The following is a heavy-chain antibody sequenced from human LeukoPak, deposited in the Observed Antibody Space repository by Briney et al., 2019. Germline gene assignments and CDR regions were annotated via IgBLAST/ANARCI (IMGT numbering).Heavy chain of an antibody. CDR1: GFTFSSYG. Sequence: GGSLRLSCAASGFTFSSYGMHWVRQAPGKGLEWVAFIRCDGSNKYYADSVKGRFTISRDNSKNTLYLQMNSLRAEDTAVYYCAKSRAGWGGYYPFDYWGQGTLVTVSS. CDR2: IRCDGSNK. CDR3: AKSRAGWGGYYPFDY. V-gene: IGHV3-30*02. D-gene: IGHD3-3*01. J-gene: IGHJ4*02.